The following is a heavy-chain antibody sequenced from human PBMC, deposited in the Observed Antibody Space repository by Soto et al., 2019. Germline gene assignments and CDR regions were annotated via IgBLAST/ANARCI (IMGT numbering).Heavy chain of an antibody. J-gene: IGHJ6*02. CDR3: ARKSTIFGAPIYYYGMDV. CDR2: IIPILGTA. Sequence: ASVKVSCKASGGTFSSYAISWVRQAPGQGLEWMGGIIPILGTANYAQKFQGRVTITADESTSTAYMELSSLRSEDTAVYYCARKSTIFGAPIYYYGMDVWGQGTTVTVSS. V-gene: IGHV1-69*13. CDR1: GGTFSSYA. D-gene: IGHD3-3*01.